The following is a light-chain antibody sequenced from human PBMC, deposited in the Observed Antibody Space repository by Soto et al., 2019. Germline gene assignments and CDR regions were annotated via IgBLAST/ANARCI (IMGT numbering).Light chain of an antibody. J-gene: IGKJ1*01. Sequence: DLQMTQSPSSLSASVGDRVTITCRARQSISNYLNWYQQKPGKAPKLLIYAASSLQSGVPSRFSGSGSGTDFTLTISSLQPEDFATYYCQQSYSTPWTFGQGTKVEFK. CDR3: QQSYSTPWT. CDR1: QSISNY. CDR2: AAS. V-gene: IGKV1-39*01.